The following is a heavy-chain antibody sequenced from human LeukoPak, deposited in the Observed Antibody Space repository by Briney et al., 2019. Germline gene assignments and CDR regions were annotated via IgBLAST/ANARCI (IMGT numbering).Heavy chain of an antibody. CDR3: ARAIGGYSYGYLDY. J-gene: IGHJ4*02. CDR1: GFTVSSNY. V-gene: IGHV3-66*01. CDR2: IYSGGST. D-gene: IGHD5-18*01. Sequence: PGGSLRLSCAASGFTVSSNYMSWVRQAPGKGLEWVSVIYSGGSTYYADSVKGRFTISRDNSKNTLYLQVNSLRAEDTAVYYCARAIGGYSYGYLDYWGQGTLVTVSS.